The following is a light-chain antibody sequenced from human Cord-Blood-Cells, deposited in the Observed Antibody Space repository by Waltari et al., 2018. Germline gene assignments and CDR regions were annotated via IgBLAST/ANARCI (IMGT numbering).Light chain of an antibody. V-gene: IGKV3-11*01. CDR3: QQRSNWPT. Sequence: EIVLTQSPATLSLSPGERAXLSCRASQSVSSYLAWYQQKPGQAPRLLIYDASNRATGIPARFSGSGSGTDFTLTISSLEPEDFAVYYCQQRSNWPTFGGGTKVEIK. CDR1: QSVSSY. J-gene: IGKJ4*01. CDR2: DAS.